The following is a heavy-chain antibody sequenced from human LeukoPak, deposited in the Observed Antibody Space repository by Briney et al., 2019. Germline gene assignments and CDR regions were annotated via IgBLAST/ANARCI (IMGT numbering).Heavy chain of an antibody. J-gene: IGHJ4*02. CDR2: IYYSGTT. V-gene: IGHV4-59*01. CDR1: GESISSYY. D-gene: IGHD6-13*01. CDR3: ARDGGAAALDY. Sequence: PSETLSLTCTVSGESISSYYWSWIRQPPGKGLEWIGYIYYSGTTNYNPSLKSRVTISVDTSKNQFSLYLNSVTAADTAVYYCARDGGAAALDYWGQGTLVTVSS.